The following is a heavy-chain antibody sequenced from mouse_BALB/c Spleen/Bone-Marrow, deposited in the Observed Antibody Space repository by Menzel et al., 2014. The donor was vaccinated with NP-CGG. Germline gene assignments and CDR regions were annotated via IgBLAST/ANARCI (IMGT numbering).Heavy chain of an antibody. CDR3: AREGGRYDFDY. J-gene: IGHJ2*01. D-gene: IGHD2-14*01. Sequence: VQLQESGPELVKPGASVRISCKASGYTFTSYYIHWVKQRPGQGLEWIGWIYPGNVNTKYNEKFKGKATLTADKSSSTAYTQLSSLTSEDSAVYFCAREGGRYDFDYWGQGTTLTVSS. V-gene: IGHV1S56*01. CDR1: GYTFTSYY. CDR2: IYPGNVNT.